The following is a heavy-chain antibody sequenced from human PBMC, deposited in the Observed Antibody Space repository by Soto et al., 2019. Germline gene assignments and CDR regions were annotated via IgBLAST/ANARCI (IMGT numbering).Heavy chain of an antibody. D-gene: IGHD4-17*01. CDR2: ISYDGSNK. Sequence: QVQLVESGGGVVQPGRSLRLSCAASGFTFSSYAMHWVRQAPGKGLEWVAVISYDGSNKYYADSVKGRFTISRDNSKNTLYVQMNSLSGEDTAVYYCARATTTVVTPYYFDYWGQGTLVTVSS. CDR3: ARATTTVVTPYYFDY. CDR1: GFTFSSYA. V-gene: IGHV3-30-3*01. J-gene: IGHJ4*02.